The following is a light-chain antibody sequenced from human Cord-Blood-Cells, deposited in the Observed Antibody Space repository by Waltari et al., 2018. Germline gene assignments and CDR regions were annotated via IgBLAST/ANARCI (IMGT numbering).Light chain of an antibody. V-gene: IGKV1-9*01. Sequence: IPLTKSRSSLPASVGDRVTITCRASQGISSYLACYQQEPGKAPKLLIYAASTLRSEVPSRFSGGGSGTDFTLTISSLQPEDFATYYCQQLNSYPRTFGQGTKVEIK. J-gene: IGKJ1*01. CDR3: QQLNSYPRT. CDR2: AAS. CDR1: QGISSY.